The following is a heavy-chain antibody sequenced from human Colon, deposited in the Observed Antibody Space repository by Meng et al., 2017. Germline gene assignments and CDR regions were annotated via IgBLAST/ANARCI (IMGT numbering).Heavy chain of an antibody. V-gene: IGHV4-4*02. CDR1: GDSISSDIW. D-gene: IGHD6-19*01. Sequence: QVRRQGSGPGMLKHAGPLSLPCTVSGDSISSDIWWSWVRQPPGKGLEWIGEVYHRGDTNYNPSLKSRVVISVDRSKTQFSLNLSSVTAADTAVYYCARHGGWHFDYWGQGTLVTVSS. J-gene: IGHJ4*02. CDR3: ARHGGWHFDY. CDR2: VYHRGDT.